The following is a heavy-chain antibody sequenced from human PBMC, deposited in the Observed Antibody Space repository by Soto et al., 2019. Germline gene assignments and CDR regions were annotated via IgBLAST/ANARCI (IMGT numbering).Heavy chain of an antibody. CDR3: AKGSLSSGGSSGWFDY. J-gene: IGHJ4*02. D-gene: IGHD6-19*01. CDR1: GFTFDDYA. V-gene: IGHV3-9*01. Sequence: PGGSLRLSCASSGFTFDDYAMHWVRQAPGKGLEWVSGISWNSGSIGYADSVKGRFTISRDNAKNSLYLQMNSLRAEDTALYYCAKGSLSSGGSSGWFDYWGQGTLVTVSS. CDR2: ISWNSGSI.